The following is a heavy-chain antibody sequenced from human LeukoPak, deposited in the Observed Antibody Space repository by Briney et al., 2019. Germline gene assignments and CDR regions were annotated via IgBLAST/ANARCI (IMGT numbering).Heavy chain of an antibody. CDR2: ISASSDST. CDR1: GFTVSSNY. CDR3: AFFSNYFDF. J-gene: IGHJ4*02. V-gene: IGHV3-23*01. Sequence: GGSLRLSCAASGFTVSSNYMSWVRQAPGKGLEWVSAISASSDSTYYADSVKGRFTISRDNSKNTMYLHMNSLRAEDTAVYYCAFFSNYFDFWGQGTLVTVSS. D-gene: IGHD3-3*01.